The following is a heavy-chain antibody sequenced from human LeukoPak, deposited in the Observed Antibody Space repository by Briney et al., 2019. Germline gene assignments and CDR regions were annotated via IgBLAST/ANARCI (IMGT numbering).Heavy chain of an antibody. CDR3: ARGNYYDSSHPLI. J-gene: IGHJ3*02. CDR2: ISYDGSNK. Sequence: GRPLRLSCAASGFTFSSYAMHWVRQAPGKGLEWVAVISYDGSNKYYADSVKGRFTISRDNSKNTLYLQMNSLRAEDTAVYYCARGNYYDSSHPLIWGQGTMVTVSS. V-gene: IGHV3-30-3*01. D-gene: IGHD3-22*01. CDR1: GFTFSSYA.